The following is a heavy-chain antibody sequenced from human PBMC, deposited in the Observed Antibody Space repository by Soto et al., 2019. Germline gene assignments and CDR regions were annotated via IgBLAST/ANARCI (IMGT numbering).Heavy chain of an antibody. CDR2: IYYSGST. CDR3: AGAGLVAARGWYYYGMDV. D-gene: IGHD2-15*01. Sequence: KPSETLSLTCTVSGGSISSYYWSWIRQPPGKGLEWIGYIYYSGSTNYNPSLKSRVTISVDTSKNQFSLKLSSVTAADTAVYYCAGAGLVAARGWYYYGMDVWGQGTTVTVSS. J-gene: IGHJ6*02. V-gene: IGHV4-59*01. CDR1: GGSISSYY.